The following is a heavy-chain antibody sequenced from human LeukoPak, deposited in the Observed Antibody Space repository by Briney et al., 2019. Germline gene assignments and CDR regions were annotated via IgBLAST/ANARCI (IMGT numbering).Heavy chain of an antibody. CDR2: INPNGGDT. V-gene: IGHV1-2*06. CDR1: GGTFSSYA. D-gene: IGHD2-2*01. Sequence: ASVKVSCKASGGTFSSYAISWVRQAPGQGLEWMGRINPNGGDTNYAQKFQGRVTMASDTSISTAYMELSSLISDDTAVYYCARVGFTTSWSNFDYWGQGTPVTVSS. J-gene: IGHJ4*02. CDR3: ARVGFTTSWSNFDY.